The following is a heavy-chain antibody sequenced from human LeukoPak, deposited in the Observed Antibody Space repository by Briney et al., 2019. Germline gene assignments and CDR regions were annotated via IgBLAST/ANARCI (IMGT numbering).Heavy chain of an antibody. CDR2: IYPGDSDP. J-gene: IGHJ4*02. Sequence: GESLKISCKGFGYSFTSYWIAWVRQMPGKGLEGMGIIYPGDSDPRYRPSFQGQVTISADKSINPAYLQWSSLKASDTATYYCARRYDNTGYYVYWGQGTLVTVSS. D-gene: IGHD3-22*01. V-gene: IGHV5-51*01. CDR3: ARRYDNTGYYVY. CDR1: GYSFTSYW.